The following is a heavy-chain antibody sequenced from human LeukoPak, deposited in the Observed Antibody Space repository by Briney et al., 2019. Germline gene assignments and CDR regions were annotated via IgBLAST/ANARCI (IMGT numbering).Heavy chain of an antibody. D-gene: IGHD7-27*01. CDR3: GVGWGSSRGTFDY. CDR2: INPNSGGT. V-gene: IGHV1-2*02. Sequence: VASVKVSCKASGYTFTGYYMHWVRQAPGQGLEWMGWINPNSGGTNYAQKFQGRVTMTRDTSISTAYMELSRLRSDDTAVYYCGVGWGSSRGTFDYWGQRTLVTVSS. J-gene: IGHJ4*02. CDR1: GYTFTGYY.